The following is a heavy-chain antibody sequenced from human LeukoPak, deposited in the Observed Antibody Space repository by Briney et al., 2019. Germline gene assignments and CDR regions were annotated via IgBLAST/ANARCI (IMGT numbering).Heavy chain of an antibody. D-gene: IGHD3-9*01. V-gene: IGHV1-2*02. Sequence: GASVKVSCKASGYAFTGYYMHWVRQAPGQGLEWMGWINPNSGGTNYAQKFQGRVTMTRDTSISTAYMELSRLRSDDTAVYYCARVQTLRYYDILPRYLGVEYWGQGPLVTVSS. CDR2: INPNSGGT. J-gene: IGHJ4*02. CDR1: GYAFTGYY. CDR3: ARVQTLRYYDILPRYLGVEY.